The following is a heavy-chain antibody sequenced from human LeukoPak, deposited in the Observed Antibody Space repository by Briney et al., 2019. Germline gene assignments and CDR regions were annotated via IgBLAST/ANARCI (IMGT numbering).Heavy chain of an antibody. CDR1: GGSFSGYY. D-gene: IGHD6-19*01. CDR2: INHSGST. V-gene: IGHV4-34*01. Sequence: SETLSLTCAVYGGSFSGYYWSWIRQPPGKGLEWIGEINHSGSTNYNPSLKSRVTISVDTSKNQFSLKLSSVTAADTAVYYCARGPVAGAYYYYGMDVWGQGTTVTASS. J-gene: IGHJ6*02. CDR3: ARGPVAGAYYYYGMDV.